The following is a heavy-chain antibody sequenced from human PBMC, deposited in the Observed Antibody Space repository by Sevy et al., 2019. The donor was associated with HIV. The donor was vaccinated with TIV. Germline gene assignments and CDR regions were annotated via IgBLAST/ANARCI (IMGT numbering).Heavy chain of an antibody. D-gene: IGHD3-22*01. CDR1: GFTFSSYS. J-gene: IGHJ4*02. CDR3: ERGRGYDSSGYTDY. V-gene: IGHV3-21*01. CDR2: ISSSSSYI. Sequence: GGSLRLSCAASGFTFSSYSMNWVRQAPGKGLEWVSSISSSSSYIYYADSVKGRFTISRDNAKNSLYLQMNSLRAEDSAVYYCERGRGYDSSGYTDYWGQGTLVTVSS.